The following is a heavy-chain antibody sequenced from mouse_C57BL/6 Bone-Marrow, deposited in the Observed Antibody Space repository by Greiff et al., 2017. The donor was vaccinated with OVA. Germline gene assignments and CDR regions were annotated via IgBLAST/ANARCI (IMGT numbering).Heavy chain of an antibody. CDR1: GFTFSDYG. V-gene: IGHV5-17*01. Sequence: EVMLVESGGGLVKPGGSLKLSCAASGFTFSDYGMHWVRQAPEKGLEWVAYISSGSSTIYSADTVKGRFTISRDNAKNTLFLQMTSLRSEDTAMYYCARDDYDGGYYFDYWGQGTTLTVSS. CDR2: ISSGSSTI. D-gene: IGHD2-4*01. J-gene: IGHJ2*01. CDR3: ARDDYDGGYYFDY.